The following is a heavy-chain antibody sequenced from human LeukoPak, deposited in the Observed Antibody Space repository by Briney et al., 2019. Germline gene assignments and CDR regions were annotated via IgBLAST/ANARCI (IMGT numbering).Heavy chain of an antibody. D-gene: IGHD1-26*01. V-gene: IGHV3-23*01. J-gene: IGHJ4*02. CDR2: ISGSGGSA. CDR3: AKRSLGASYYFDY. CDR1: GFTFSSYA. Sequence: EGSLRLSCAASGFTFSSYAMSWVRQAPGKGLEWVSAISGSGGSAYYADSVKGRFTISRDNSKNTLYLQMNSLRAEDTAVYYCAKRSLGASYYFDYWGQGTLVTVSS.